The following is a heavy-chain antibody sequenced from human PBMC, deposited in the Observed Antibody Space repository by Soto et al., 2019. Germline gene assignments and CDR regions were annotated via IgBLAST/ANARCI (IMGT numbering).Heavy chain of an antibody. CDR3: ARAIFGVVTPKNYYYYYGMDV. D-gene: IGHD3-3*01. CDR2: IYPGDSDT. CDR1: GYSFTSYW. Sequence: PGESLKISCKGSGYSFTSYWIGWVRQMPGKGLEWMGIIYPGDSDTRYSPSFQGQVTISADKSISTAYLQWSSLKASDTAMYYCARAIFGVVTPKNYYYYYGMDVWGQGTTVTVSS. V-gene: IGHV5-51*01. J-gene: IGHJ6*02.